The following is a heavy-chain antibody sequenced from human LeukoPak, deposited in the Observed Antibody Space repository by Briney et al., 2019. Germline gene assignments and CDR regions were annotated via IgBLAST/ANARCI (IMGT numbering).Heavy chain of an antibody. CDR2: FDPEEGEK. CDR1: GYTLSELS. D-gene: IGHD6-6*01. V-gene: IGHV1-24*01. J-gene: IGHJ5*02. Sequence: ASVKVSCKVSGYTLSELSMHWVRQAPGKGLEWMGGFDPEEGEKIYAQKFQGRVTMTEDISTDTAYMELSSLRSEDTAVYFCATERSVSSRSSDNWFDPWGQGTLVIVSS. CDR3: ATERSVSSRSSDNWFDP.